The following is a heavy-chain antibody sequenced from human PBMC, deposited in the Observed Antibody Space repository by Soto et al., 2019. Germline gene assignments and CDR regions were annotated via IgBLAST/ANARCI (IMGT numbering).Heavy chain of an antibody. Sequence: QVQLVESGGGVVQPGRSLRLSCEASGFTFSSYGMHWVRQAPGKGLEWVAVISYDGSNKYYADSVKGRFTISRDNSKNTLYLQMNSLRAEDTAVYYCAKDRGGYYPIDYWGQGTLVTVSS. D-gene: IGHD3-22*01. CDR1: GFTFSSYG. V-gene: IGHV3-30*18. CDR3: AKDRGGYYPIDY. J-gene: IGHJ4*02. CDR2: ISYDGSNK.